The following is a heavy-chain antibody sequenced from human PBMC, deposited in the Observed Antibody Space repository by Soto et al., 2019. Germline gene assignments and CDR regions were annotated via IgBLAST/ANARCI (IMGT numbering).Heavy chain of an antibody. Sequence: GGSRNRSCSASGFPFSRYAMNCVRQAPGKGLEWVSYISSSGSTIYYADSVKGRFTISRDNAKNSLYLQMNSLRAEDTAVYYCARDDSSSSYYYGMDVWGQGNTVNGS. D-gene: IGHD6-6*01. CDR3: ARDDSSSSYYYGMDV. CDR2: ISSSGSTI. V-gene: IGHV3-48*03. J-gene: IGHJ6*02. CDR1: GFPFSRYA.